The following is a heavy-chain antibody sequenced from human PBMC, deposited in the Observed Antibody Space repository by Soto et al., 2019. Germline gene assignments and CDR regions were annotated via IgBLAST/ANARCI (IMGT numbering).Heavy chain of an antibody. D-gene: IGHD1-1*01. V-gene: IGHV3-23*01. Sequence: GGSLRLSCAASAISFNTYGVTWVRQAPGKGLEWVSTVTVTGGSTYYADSVKGRFTISRDRSNYTVSLLLHSLRVEDTAIYYCAGQTSPEGWFDPWGQGPLVTSPQ. CDR2: VTVTGGST. J-gene: IGHJ5*02. CDR1: AISFNTYG. CDR3: AGQTSPEGWFDP.